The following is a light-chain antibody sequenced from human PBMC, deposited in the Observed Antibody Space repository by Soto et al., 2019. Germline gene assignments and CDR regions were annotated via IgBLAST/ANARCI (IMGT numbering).Light chain of an antibody. V-gene: IGKV1-5*03. CDR2: RAS. Sequence: DIQLTQFPSTLSASIGDRVTITCRATQTIGSWLAWYQQKPGKAPKLLIYRASSLATGVPSRFSGSGSGTEFTLTISRLQPDDFASYYCQEYKSYSPYTFGQGTRLEMK. CDR1: QTIGSW. J-gene: IGKJ2*01. CDR3: QEYKSYSPYT.